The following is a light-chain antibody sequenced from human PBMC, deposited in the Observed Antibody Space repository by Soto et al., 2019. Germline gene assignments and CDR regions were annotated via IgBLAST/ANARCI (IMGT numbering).Light chain of an antibody. V-gene: IGLV2-14*01. CDR1: SSDVGGYNY. CDR3: CSLASGTTLVYV. J-gene: IGLJ1*01. Sequence: QSALTQPASVSGSPGQSITISCTGTSSDVGGYNYVSWYQQHPGKAPKLMIYDVSNRPSGVSNRFSGSKSGNTASLTISGLQAEDEADYYCCSLASGTTLVYVFGIGTKVTVL. CDR2: DVS.